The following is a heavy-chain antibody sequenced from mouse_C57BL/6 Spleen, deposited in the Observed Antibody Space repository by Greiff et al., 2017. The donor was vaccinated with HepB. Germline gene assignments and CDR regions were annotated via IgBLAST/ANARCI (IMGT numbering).Heavy chain of an antibody. Sequence: EVQGVESGGGLVKPGGSLKLSCAASGFTFSSYAMSWVRQTPEKRLEWVATISDGGSYTYYPDNVKGRFTISRDNAKNNLYLQMSHLKSEDTAMYYCARDTLLRWFDYWGQGTTLTVSS. CDR2: ISDGGSYT. V-gene: IGHV5-4*01. CDR3: ARDTLLRWFDY. J-gene: IGHJ2*01. CDR1: GFTFSSYA. D-gene: IGHD1-1*01.